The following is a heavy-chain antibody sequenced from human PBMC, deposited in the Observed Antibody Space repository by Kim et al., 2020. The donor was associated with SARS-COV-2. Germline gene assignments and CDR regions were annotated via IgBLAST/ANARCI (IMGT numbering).Heavy chain of an antibody. D-gene: IGHD3-10*01. CDR2: MNAETGNT. CDR3: ARRAEDYGSWAYEYFDF. Sequence: ASVKVSCKTSGYSFMKHDINWVRQVSGQGLEWMGWMNAETGNTGIAQKFQGRVTMTKDTSITTAYLELSRLAFDDTAVYYCARRAEDYGSWAYEYFDFWGQGPLVTVSS. J-gene: IGHJ4*02. V-gene: IGHV1-8*01. CDR1: GYSFMKHD.